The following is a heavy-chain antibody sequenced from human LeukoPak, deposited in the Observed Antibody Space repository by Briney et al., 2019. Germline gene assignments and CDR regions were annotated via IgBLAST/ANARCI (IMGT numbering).Heavy chain of an antibody. CDR2: IYYSGST. J-gene: IGHJ4*02. Sequence: SETLSLTCTVSGGSISSYYWSWIRQPPGKGLEWIGYIYYSGSTNYNPSLKSRVTISVDTSKNQFSLKLSSVTAADTAVYYCARDQYSSGWSYFDYWGQGTLVTVSS. V-gene: IGHV4-59*01. CDR3: ARDQYSSGWSYFDY. CDR1: GGSISSYY. D-gene: IGHD6-19*01.